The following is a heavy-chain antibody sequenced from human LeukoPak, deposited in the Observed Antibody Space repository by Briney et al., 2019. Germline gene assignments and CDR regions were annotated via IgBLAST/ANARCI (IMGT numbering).Heavy chain of an antibody. CDR1: GFTFSNWA. Sequence: GGSLRLSCAASGFTFSNWAITWVRQAPGMGLEWVASINGDGSGKYYADSVKGRFTVSRDNSKNTLYLEINSLRVEDTAVYYCAKWARSGGHNTRYFGPFDFWGQGTLVTVSS. V-gene: IGHV3-23*01. CDR2: INGDGSGK. D-gene: IGHD3-3*01. J-gene: IGHJ4*02. CDR3: AKWARSGGHNTRYFGPFDF.